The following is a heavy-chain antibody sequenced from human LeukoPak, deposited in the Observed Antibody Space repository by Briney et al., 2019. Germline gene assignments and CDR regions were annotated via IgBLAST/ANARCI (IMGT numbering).Heavy chain of an antibody. CDR3: ARDPYSGGYGDYYYYYMDL. Sequence: GGSLRLSCAASGFTFSDYYMSWIRQAPGKGLDWVSYISGSGSAIYYADSVKGRFTISRDNAKNSLYLQMNSLRAEDTAVYYCARDPYSGGYGDYYYYYMDLWGQGTTVTISS. CDR1: GFTFSDYY. V-gene: IGHV3-11*04. D-gene: IGHD1-26*01. CDR2: ISGSGSAI. J-gene: IGHJ6*03.